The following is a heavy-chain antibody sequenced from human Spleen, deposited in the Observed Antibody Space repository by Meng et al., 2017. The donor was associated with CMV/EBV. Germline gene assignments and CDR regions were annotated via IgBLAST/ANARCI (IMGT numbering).Heavy chain of an antibody. Sequence: YAMHWVRQAPGKGLEWVAVMSYDGSNKYYVDSVKGRFTISRDNSMNTVYLQMNSLRVEDTAVYYCARDLTALGYCSGGSCPTTLPGPWGQGTLVTVSS. CDR3: ARDLTALGYCSGGSCPTTLPGP. J-gene: IGHJ4*02. D-gene: IGHD2-15*01. CDR2: MSYDGSNK. CDR1: YA. V-gene: IGHV3-30*04.